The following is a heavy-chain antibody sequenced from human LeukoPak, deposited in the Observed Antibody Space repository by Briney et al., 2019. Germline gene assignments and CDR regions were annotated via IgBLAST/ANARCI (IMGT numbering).Heavy chain of an antibody. D-gene: IGHD3-22*01. J-gene: IGHJ4*02. CDR3: ARDPESNGYSDGSFDY. CDR1: GFTFNIFG. CDR2: IRNDGTHE. Sequence: PGGSLRLSCTASGFTFNIFGMYWVRQAPGKGLEWVGFIRNDGTHEKYGDSVKGRFTIFRDNSKNTLYLLMNSVRSEDTAVYYCARDPESNGYSDGSFDYWGQGTLVSVSS. V-gene: IGHV3-30*02.